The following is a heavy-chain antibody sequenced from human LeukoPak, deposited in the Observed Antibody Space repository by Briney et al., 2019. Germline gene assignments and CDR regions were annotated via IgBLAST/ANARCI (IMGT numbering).Heavy chain of an antibody. CDR2: TSSDLNVK. J-gene: IGHJ4*02. D-gene: IGHD3-10*01. CDR3: AREGYYGSGSPPSLYFDY. Sequence: GGSLRLSCAASGFTSRNYVIHWVRQAPGKGLEWVAVTSSDLNVKLYADSVKGRFTISRDNSRSTLYLQMNSLRPEDTAIYYCAREGYYGSGSPPSLYFDYWGQGTLVTVSS. V-gene: IGHV3-30-3*01. CDR1: GFTSRNYV.